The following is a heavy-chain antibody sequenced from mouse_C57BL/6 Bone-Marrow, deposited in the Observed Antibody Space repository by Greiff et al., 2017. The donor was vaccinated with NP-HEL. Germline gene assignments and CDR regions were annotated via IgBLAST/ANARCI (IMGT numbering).Heavy chain of an antibody. Sequence: QVQLQQSGAELVMPGASVKLSCKASGYTFTGYWMHWVKQRPGQGLEWIGEIDPSDSYTNYNQRFKGKSTLTVDKSSSTAYMQLSSLTSEDSAVYYGASFYYDYHYYAMEYWGQGTSVTVSS. J-gene: IGHJ4*01. V-gene: IGHV1-69*01. CDR2: IDPSDSYT. D-gene: IGHD2-4*01. CDR3: ASFYYDYHYYAMEY. CDR1: GYTFTGYW.